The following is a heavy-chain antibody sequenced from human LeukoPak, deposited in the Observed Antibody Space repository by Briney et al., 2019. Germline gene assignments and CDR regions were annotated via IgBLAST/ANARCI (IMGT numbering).Heavy chain of an antibody. CDR2: IYYSGGI. Sequence: PSETLSLTCAVSGYSISSSIYWAWIRQPPGKGLEWIGHIYYSGGIYYNPSLKSRVTMSVDTSKNQFSLKLSSVTAVDTAVYYCARKATTGPTKAAFDIWGQGTMVTVSS. CDR1: GYSISSSIY. CDR3: ARKATTGPTKAAFDI. V-gene: IGHV4-28*05. J-gene: IGHJ3*02. D-gene: IGHD4-17*01.